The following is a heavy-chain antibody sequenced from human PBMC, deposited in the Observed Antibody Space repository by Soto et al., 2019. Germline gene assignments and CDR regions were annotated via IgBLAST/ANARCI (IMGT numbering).Heavy chain of an antibody. CDR2: IYYSGST. J-gene: IGHJ4*02. V-gene: IGHV4-31*02. D-gene: IGHD3-10*01. CDR3: ARASWAGALGPNY. CDR1: GGSISSGGYY. Sequence: SETLSLTCTVSGGSISSGGYYWSWIRQHPGKGLEWIGYIYYSGSTYYNPSLKSRVTISVDTSKNQFSLKLSSVTAADTAVYYCARASWAGALGPNYWGQGTLVTVSS.